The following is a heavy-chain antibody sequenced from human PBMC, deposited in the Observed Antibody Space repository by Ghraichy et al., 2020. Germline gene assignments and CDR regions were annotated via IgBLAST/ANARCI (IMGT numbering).Heavy chain of an antibody. CDR2: ISGSGGST. J-gene: IGHJ6*02. D-gene: IGHD1-7*01. CDR3: AKGLPGLELPYYYYGMDV. Sequence: GGSLRLSCAASGFTFSSYAMSWVRQAPGKGLEWVSAISGSGGSTYYADSVKGRFTISRDNSKNTLYLQMNSLRAEDTAVYYCAKGLPGLELPYYYYGMDVWGQGTTVTVSS. CDR1: GFTFSSYA. V-gene: IGHV3-23*01.